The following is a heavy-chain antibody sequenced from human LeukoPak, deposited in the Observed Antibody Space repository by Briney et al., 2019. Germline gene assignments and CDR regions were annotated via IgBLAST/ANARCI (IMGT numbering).Heavy chain of an antibody. CDR1: GYTFTSYY. V-gene: IGHV1-46*01. J-gene: IGHJ4*02. Sequence: ASVKVSCKASGYTFTSYYMHWVRQAPGQGREGMGIINPSGGSTSYEQKFQGRVTMTRDMSTSTVYMELSSLRSEDTAVYYCARAAGDPRIQLWSDWGQGTLVTVSS. D-gene: IGHD5-18*01. CDR3: ARAAGDPRIQLWSD. CDR2: INPSGGST.